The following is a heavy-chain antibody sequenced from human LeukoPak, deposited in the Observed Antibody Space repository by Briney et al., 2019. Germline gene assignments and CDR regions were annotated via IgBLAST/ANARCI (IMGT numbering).Heavy chain of an antibody. CDR3: AKPIAGTLRGFDY. CDR2: ISAGGTNT. V-gene: IGHV3-23*01. Sequence: GGSLRLSCAASGFTFNTYAMSWVRQAPGRRLEWVSAISAGGTNTYYADSVKGRFTISRDNSKNTLDLQMNSLRAEDTAIYYCAKPIAGTLRGFDYWGQGTLVTVSS. D-gene: IGHD1-14*01. J-gene: IGHJ4*02. CDR1: GFTFNTYA.